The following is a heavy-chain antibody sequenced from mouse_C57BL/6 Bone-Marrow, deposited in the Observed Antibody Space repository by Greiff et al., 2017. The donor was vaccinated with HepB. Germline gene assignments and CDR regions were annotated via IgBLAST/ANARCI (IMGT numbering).Heavy chain of an antibody. V-gene: IGHV1-81*01. CDR3: ARPAQATHFDY. D-gene: IGHD3-2*02. Sequence: VKLVESGAELARPGASVKLSCKASGYTFTSYGISWVKQRTGQGLEWIGEIYPRSGNTYYNEKFKGKATLTADKSSSTAYMELRSLTSEDSAVYFCARPAQATHFDYWGQGTTLTVSS. CDR2: IYPRSGNT. J-gene: IGHJ2*01. CDR1: GYTFTSYG.